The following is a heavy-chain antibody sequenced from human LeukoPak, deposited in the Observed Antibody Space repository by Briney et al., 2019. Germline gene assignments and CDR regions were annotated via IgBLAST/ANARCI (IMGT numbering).Heavy chain of an antibody. V-gene: IGHV4-34*01. Sequence: SETLSLTCAVYGGSFSGYYWSWIRQPPGKGLEWIGEINHSGSTNYNPSLKTRVTISVDTSKNQFSLKLSSVPAADTAVYYCAAYYYDSSGYFTNDYWGQGTLVTVSS. CDR2: INHSGST. J-gene: IGHJ4*02. CDR1: GGSFSGYY. CDR3: AAYYYDSSGYFTNDY. D-gene: IGHD3-22*01.